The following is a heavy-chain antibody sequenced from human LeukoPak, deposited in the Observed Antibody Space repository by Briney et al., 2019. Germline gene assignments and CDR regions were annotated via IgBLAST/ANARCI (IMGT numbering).Heavy chain of an antibody. V-gene: IGHV5-51*01. CDR1: GFSFNTYW. Sequence: GESLKISCKGSGFSFNTYWIGWVRQMPGKGLEWMGIIYASDSDTRYSPSFQGQVTISVDKSISTAYLQWSSLKASDTAMYYCARRQGCSNTACPPDYWGQGTLVTVSS. CDR3: ARRQGCSNTACPPDY. J-gene: IGHJ4*02. CDR2: IYASDSDT. D-gene: IGHD2-2*01.